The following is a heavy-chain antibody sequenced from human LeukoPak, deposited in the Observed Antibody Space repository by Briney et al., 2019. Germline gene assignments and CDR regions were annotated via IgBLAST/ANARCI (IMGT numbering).Heavy chain of an antibody. Sequence: PSETLSLTCSVSGGSISGYYWSWIRQPPGKGLEWIGYIYYSGSTNYSPSLKSRVTISVDTSKNQFSLRLTSVTAADTAVYYCARLVSGVGYFDYWGQGALVTVSS. D-gene: IGHD6-19*01. CDR2: IYYSGST. J-gene: IGHJ4*02. V-gene: IGHV4-59*08. CDR3: ARLVSGVGYFDY. CDR1: GGSISGYY.